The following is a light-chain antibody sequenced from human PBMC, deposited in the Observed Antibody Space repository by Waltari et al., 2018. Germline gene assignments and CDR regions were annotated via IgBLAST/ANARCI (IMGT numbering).Light chain of an antibody. CDR1: ALPNRY. V-gene: IGLV3-25*03. CDR3: QSTDSSAVYVV. Sequence: SYELTQPPSVSVSPGQTARITCSGDALPNRYASWYQQKPGQAPVLLINKDTGRPSRIPGRCSGSTSGTTVTLTISGVQAEDEADDYCQSTDSSAVYVVFGGGTKLTVL. J-gene: IGLJ2*01. CDR2: KDT.